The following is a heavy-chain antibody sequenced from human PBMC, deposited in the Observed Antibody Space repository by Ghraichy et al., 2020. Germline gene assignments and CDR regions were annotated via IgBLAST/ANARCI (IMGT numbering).Heavy chain of an antibody. Sequence: SETLSLTCAVSGYSISSGYYWGWIRQPPGKGLEWIGSIYHSGSTYYNPSLKSRVTISVDTSKNQFSLKLSSVTAADTAVYYCAGDGQRGSFHWFDPWGQGTLVTVSS. J-gene: IGHJ5*02. V-gene: IGHV4-38-2*02. CDR3: AGDGQRGSFHWFDP. D-gene: IGHD1-26*01. CDR2: IYHSGST. CDR1: GYSISSGYY.